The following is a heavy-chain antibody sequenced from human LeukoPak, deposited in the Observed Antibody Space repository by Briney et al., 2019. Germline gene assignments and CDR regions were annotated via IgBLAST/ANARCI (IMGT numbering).Heavy chain of an antibody. D-gene: IGHD6-13*01. CDR1: GGSMSPYF. CDR3: ARAQIAAAGSGAYYYYGMDV. CDR2: IYYSGST. J-gene: IGHJ6*02. Sequence: SETLSLTCTVSGGSMSPYFWSWVRQPPGKGLEWIGYIYYSGSTNYNPSLKSRVTISVDTSKNQFSLKLSSVTAADTAVYYCARAQIAAAGSGAYYYYGMDVWGQGTTVTVSS. V-gene: IGHV4-59*01.